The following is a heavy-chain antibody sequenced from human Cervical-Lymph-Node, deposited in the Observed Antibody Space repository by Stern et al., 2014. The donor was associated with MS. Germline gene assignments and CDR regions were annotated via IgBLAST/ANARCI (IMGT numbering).Heavy chain of an antibody. D-gene: IGHD6-25*01. Sequence: QVQLVESGAEVQHPGASVKLSCTATGYISTPYSMHWVRQAPGQGLEWRGVINPGGTTSYAQKLQGRLSMTGDTSTNTVYMELSSLTSEDTAVYYCAGVRRNQNWSDTWGQGTLVAVSS. CDR1: GYISTPYS. CDR2: INPGGTT. V-gene: IGHV1-46*01. J-gene: IGHJ5*02. CDR3: AGVRRNQNWSDT.